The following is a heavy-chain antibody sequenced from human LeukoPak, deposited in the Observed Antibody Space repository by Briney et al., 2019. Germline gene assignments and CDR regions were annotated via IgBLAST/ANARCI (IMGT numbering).Heavy chain of an antibody. CDR2: IYYSGST. Sequence: SETLSLTCTVSGGSISSYYWSWIRQPPGKGLEWIGYIYYSGSTNYNPSLKSRVTISVDTSKNQFSLKLSSVTAADTAVYYCARVGGSGSSYYYYYMDVWGKGTTVTISS. CDR1: GGSISSYY. CDR3: ARVGGSGSSYYYYYMDV. V-gene: IGHV4-59*01. J-gene: IGHJ6*03. D-gene: IGHD3-10*01.